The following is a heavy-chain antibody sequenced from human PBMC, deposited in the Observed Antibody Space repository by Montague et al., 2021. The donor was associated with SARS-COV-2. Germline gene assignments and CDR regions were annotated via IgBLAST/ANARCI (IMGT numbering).Heavy chain of an antibody. J-gene: IGHJ4*02. CDR1: GDSVSSSSVA. D-gene: IGHD1-7*01. CDR2: TYYRSRWYD. CDR3: ARGNWEKVTGTTSDYLYYFDR. Sequence: CAISGDSVSSSSVAWNWIRQSPSRGLEWLGRTYYRSRWYDDYAASVKGQITMNLDTAKNHFSLQLNSVTPEDTAVYYCARGNWEKVTGTTSDYLYYFDRWGQGTLVTVSS. V-gene: IGHV6-1*01.